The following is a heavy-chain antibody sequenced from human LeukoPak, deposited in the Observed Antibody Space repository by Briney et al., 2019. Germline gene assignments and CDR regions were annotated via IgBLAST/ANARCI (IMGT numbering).Heavy chain of an antibody. D-gene: IGHD3-22*01. Sequence: SVKVSCKASGGTFSSYAISWVRQAPGQGLEWMGGIIPIFGTANYAQKFQGRVTITADESTSTAYMELSSLRSEDTAVYYCARDPALHYYDSSGYSPYCYYGMDVWGQGTTVTVSS. CDR2: IIPIFGTA. J-gene: IGHJ6*02. CDR1: GGTFSSYA. CDR3: ARDPALHYYDSSGYSPYCYYGMDV. V-gene: IGHV1-69*13.